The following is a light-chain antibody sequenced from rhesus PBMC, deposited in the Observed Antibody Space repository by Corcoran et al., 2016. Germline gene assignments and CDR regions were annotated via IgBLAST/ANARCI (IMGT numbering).Light chain of an antibody. V-gene: IGKV1-22*01. CDR2: KAS. CDR1: QGISSW. Sequence: DIQMTQSPSSLSASVGDTVTITCRASQGISSWLAWYQQKPGKAPKLLIYKASSLQSGVPSRFSGSGSGTDFTLTINILQSEDFATYYCQQYSSRPLTFGGGTKVELK. J-gene: IGKJ4*01. CDR3: QQYSSRPLT.